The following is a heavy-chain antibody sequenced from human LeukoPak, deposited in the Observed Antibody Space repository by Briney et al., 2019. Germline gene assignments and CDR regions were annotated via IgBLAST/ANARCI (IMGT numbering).Heavy chain of an antibody. Sequence: SETLSLTCTVSGGSISSGSYYWSWIRQPAGKGLEWIGRIYTSWSTNYNPSLKSRVSISIDTSKNQFSLKLSSVTAADTAVYYCARGVGSSILVLYSYMDVWGKGTTVTVSS. J-gene: IGHJ6*03. CDR2: IYTSWST. D-gene: IGHD3-3*02. CDR3: ARGVGSSILVLYSYMDV. V-gene: IGHV4-61*02. CDR1: GGSISSGSYY.